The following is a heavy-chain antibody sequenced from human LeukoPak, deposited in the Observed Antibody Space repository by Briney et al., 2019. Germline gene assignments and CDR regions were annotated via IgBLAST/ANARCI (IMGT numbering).Heavy chain of an antibody. Sequence: GASVKVSCKATGDTFSDFSISWVRQAPGQGLEWMGGIIPIFGTTNYAQKFQGRVAITADDSTRTVYMEVNSLRSDDTAMYYCARAPSITAPGDSGIVIVPAALDYWGQGTLVTVSS. CDR1: GDTFSDFS. V-gene: IGHV1-69*13. CDR3: ARAPSITAPGDSGIVIVPAALDY. J-gene: IGHJ4*02. CDR2: IIPIFGTT. D-gene: IGHD2-2*01.